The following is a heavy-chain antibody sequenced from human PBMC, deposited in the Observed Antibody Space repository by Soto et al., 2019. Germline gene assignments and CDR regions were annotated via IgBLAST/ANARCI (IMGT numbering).Heavy chain of an antibody. CDR3: AKGTPESFDY. CDR2: ISGRGGST. V-gene: IGHV3-23*01. J-gene: IGHJ4*02. CDR1: EFAFSSYA. Sequence: GGSRRLSGGASEFAFSSYAMSWVRQAPGKGLEWVSAISGRGGSTYYADSVKGRFTSSRDNSKNTLYLQMNSLRAEDTAVYYCAKGTPESFDYWGQGTLVTVSS.